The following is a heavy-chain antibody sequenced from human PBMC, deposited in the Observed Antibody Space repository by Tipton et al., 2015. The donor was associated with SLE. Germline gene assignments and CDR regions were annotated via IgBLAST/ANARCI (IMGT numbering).Heavy chain of an antibody. CDR1: GGSISSSSYY. Sequence: TLSLTCTVSGGSISSSSYYWGWIRRPPGKGLEWIGSIYYSGSTYYNPSLKSRVTISVDTSKNQFSLKLSSVTAADTAVYYCATLIAAADYWGQGTLVTVSS. CDR3: ATLIAAADY. CDR2: IYYSGST. D-gene: IGHD6-13*01. J-gene: IGHJ4*02. V-gene: IGHV4-39*01.